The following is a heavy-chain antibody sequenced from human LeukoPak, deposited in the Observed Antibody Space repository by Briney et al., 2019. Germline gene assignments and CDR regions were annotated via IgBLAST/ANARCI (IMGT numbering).Heavy chain of an antibody. CDR2: MNPNSGNT. J-gene: IGHJ4*02. Sequence: ASVKVSCKASGYTFTSYDINWVRQATGQGLEWMGWMNPNSGNTGYAQKFQGRATMTRNTSITTAYMELSSLRSEDTAIYYCARGVGIVSTISKKHFDDWGQGTLVTVSS. D-gene: IGHD5/OR15-5a*01. CDR1: GYTFTSYD. V-gene: IGHV1-8*02. CDR3: ARGVGIVSTISKKHFDD.